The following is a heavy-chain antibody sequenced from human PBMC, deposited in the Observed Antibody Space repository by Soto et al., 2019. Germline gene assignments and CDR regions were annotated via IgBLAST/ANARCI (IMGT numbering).Heavy chain of an antibody. J-gene: IGHJ4*02. CDR2: VSGSGGNT. D-gene: IGHD6-13*01. CDR3: AKLNLFVSAAAGRGPFDY. CDR1: GFTFSNYA. V-gene: IGHV3-23*01. Sequence: VQLLESGGGLVQPGGSLRLSCAASGFTFSNYAMSWVRQAPGKGLEWVSAVSGSGGNTYYADSVQGRFTISRDNSKNMLHLQMNSLRVEDTAVYYCAKLNLFVSAAAGRGPFDYWGQGTLVTVSS.